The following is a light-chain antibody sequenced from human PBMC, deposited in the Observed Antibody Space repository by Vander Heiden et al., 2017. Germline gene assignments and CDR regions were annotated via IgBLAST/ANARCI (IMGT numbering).Light chain of an antibody. CDR2: SAS. CDR3: QQSDSTPDT. CDR1: QSISSS. V-gene: IGKV1-39*01. J-gene: IGKJ2*01. Sequence: DIQMTQSPSSLSASVADRVTITCRASQSISSSLNWYQQKQGKAPKHLIYSASSMQSGVPSRFSGSGSGTDVTLTISSLQPEEFATYYCQQSDSTPDTFGQGTKVEI.